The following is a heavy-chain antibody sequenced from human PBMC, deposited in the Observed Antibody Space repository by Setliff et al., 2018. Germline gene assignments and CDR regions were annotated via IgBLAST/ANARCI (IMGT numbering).Heavy chain of an antibody. CDR1: GQSFSDYY. CDR2: IYHSGST. V-gene: IGHV4-34*01. D-gene: IGHD2-2*02. Sequence: SETLSLTCAIYGQSFSDYYWSWVRQPPGKGLEWIGEIYHSGSTNCNPSLKSRVTISVDTSKNQFSLKLSSVTAADTAVYYCARDRQYCSSPTCYSSYFYYYGMDVWGQGTTVTV. CDR3: ARDRQYCSSPTCYSSYFYYYGMDV. J-gene: IGHJ6*02.